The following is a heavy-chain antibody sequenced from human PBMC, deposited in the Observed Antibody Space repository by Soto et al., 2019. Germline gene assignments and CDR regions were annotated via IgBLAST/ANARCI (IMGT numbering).Heavy chain of an antibody. CDR1: GGSVSSGSYY. CDR3: ARAPYYYDSSGYYYLDY. Sequence: SETLSVTCTVSGGSVSSGSYYWSWIRQPPGKGLEWIGYIYYSGSTNYNPSLKSRVTISVDTSKNQFSLKLSSVTAADTAVYYCARAPYYYDSSGYYYLDYWGQGTLVTVSS. V-gene: IGHV4-61*01. J-gene: IGHJ4*02. CDR2: IYYSGST. D-gene: IGHD3-22*01.